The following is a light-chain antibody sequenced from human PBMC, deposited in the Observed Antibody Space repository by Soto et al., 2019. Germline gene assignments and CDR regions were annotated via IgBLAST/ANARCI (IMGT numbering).Light chain of an antibody. CDR3: SSYTSSSTYV. CDR2: EVS. V-gene: IGLV2-14*01. Sequence: QSVLTQPASVSGSPGQSITISCTGTSSDVGGYNYVSWYQHHPGKAPKLMIYEVSNRPSGVSNRFSGSKSGNTASLTISGLLAEDEADYYCSSYTSSSTYVFGTGTKVT. CDR1: SSDVGGYNY. J-gene: IGLJ1*01.